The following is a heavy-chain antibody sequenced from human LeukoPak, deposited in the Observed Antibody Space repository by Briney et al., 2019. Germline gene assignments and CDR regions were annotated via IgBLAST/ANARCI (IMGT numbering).Heavy chain of an antibody. V-gene: IGHV3-23*01. D-gene: IGHD4-11*01. J-gene: IGHJ3*01. CDR3: ANEYSKGDV. CDR2: ISGSGTST. CDR1: GFTFSNYV. Sequence: GGSLKLSCVASGFTFSNYVMNWVRQAPGKGLECVSSISGSGTSTYYADSVKGRFTSSRDNSKNTLYLQMNSLRAEDTAIYYCANEYSKGDVWGQGTTVTVSS.